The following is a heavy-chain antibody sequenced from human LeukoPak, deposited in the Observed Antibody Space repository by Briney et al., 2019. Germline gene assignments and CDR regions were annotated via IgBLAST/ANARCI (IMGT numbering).Heavy chain of an antibody. CDR2: ISGSGGST. CDR3: AKDKDDSSGYYYDGDAFDI. D-gene: IGHD3-22*01. J-gene: IGHJ3*02. Sequence: GGSLRLYCAASGFTFSSYAMSWVRQAPGKGLEWVSAISGSGGSTYYADSVKGRFTISRDNSKNTLYLQMNSLRAEDTAVYYCAKDKDDSSGYYYDGDAFDIWGQGTMVTVSS. V-gene: IGHV3-23*01. CDR1: GFTFSSYA.